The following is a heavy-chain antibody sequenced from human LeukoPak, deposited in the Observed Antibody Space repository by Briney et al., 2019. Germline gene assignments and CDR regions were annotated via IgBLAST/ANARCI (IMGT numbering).Heavy chain of an antibody. D-gene: IGHD6-19*01. J-gene: IGHJ4*02. CDR3: VRGSTSDWYPADY. Sequence: GGSLRLSCTASGFTFSRYWMHWVRQDPGKGLVWVSRINRVGSSTTYADSVKGRFTISRDNAKNTLYLQMNSLRAEDTAVYHCVRGSTSDWYPADYWGQGTLVTVSS. V-gene: IGHV3-74*01. CDR2: INRVGSST. CDR1: GFTFSRYW.